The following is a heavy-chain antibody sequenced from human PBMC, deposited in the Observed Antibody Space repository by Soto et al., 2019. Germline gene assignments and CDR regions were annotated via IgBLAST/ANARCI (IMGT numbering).Heavy chain of an antibody. D-gene: IGHD3-9*01. CDR2: ISWNSGSI. J-gene: IGHJ2*01. CDR3: AKEIGAVTISDYWYFDL. CDR1: GFTFDDYA. Sequence: EVQLVESGGGLVQPGRSLRLSCAASGFTFDDYAMHWVRQAPGKGLEWVSGISWNSGSIGYADSVKGRFTISRDNAKNSLYLQMNSLRAEDTALYYCAKEIGAVTISDYWYFDLWGRGTLVTVSS. V-gene: IGHV3-9*01.